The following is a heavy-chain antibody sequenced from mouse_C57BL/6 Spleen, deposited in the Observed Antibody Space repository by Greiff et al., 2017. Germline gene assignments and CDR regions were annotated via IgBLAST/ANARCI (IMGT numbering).Heavy chain of an antibody. V-gene: IGHV1-26*01. CDR2: INPNNGGT. CDR3: ARSYEGYYGLAC. CDR1: GYTFTDYY. Sequence: EVQLQQSGPELVKPGASVKISCKASGYTFTDYYMNWVKQSHGKSLEWIGDINPNNGGTSYNQKFKGRATLTVDNSSSTASLALRSLTSEDSAVYYCARSYEGYYGLACWGQATLVTVSA. D-gene: IGHD2-3*01. J-gene: IGHJ3*01.